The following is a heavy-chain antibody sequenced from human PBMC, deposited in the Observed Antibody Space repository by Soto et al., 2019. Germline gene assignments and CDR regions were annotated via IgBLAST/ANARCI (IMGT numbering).Heavy chain of an antibody. J-gene: IGHJ4*02. CDR2: ISYDGSNK. CDR1: GFTFSSYG. D-gene: IGHD5-12*01. Sequence: GGSLRLSCGASGFTFSSYGMHWGRQAPGKGLEWVAVISYDGSNKYYADSVKGRFTISRDNSKNTLYLQMNSLRAEDTAVYYCAKDKDIVATHFDYWGQGTLVTVSS. CDR3: AKDKDIVATHFDY. V-gene: IGHV3-30*18.